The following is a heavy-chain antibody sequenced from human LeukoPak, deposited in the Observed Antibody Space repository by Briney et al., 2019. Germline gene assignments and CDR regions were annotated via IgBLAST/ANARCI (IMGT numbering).Heavy chain of an antibody. V-gene: IGHV3-7*04. Sequence: PGGSLRLSCAASGFTFSSYWMNWVRPAPGKGLERVANIKQDGSEKYYVDSVKGRFTISRDNAKNSLYLQMNSLRAEDTAVYYCARVLPYFDWLDYWGQGTLVTVSS. CDR2: IKQDGSEK. J-gene: IGHJ4*02. D-gene: IGHD3-9*01. CDR1: GFTFSSYW. CDR3: ARVLPYFDWLDY.